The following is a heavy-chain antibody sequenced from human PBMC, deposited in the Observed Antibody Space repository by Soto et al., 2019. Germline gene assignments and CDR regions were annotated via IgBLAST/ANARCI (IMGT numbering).Heavy chain of an antibody. J-gene: IGHJ3*02. CDR2: ISYDGSNK. V-gene: IGHV3-30-3*01. Sequence: VQLVESGGGVVQPGRSLRLSCAASGFTFSSYAMHWVRQAPGKGLEWVAVISYDGSNKYYADSVKGRFTISRDNSKNTLYLQMNSLRAEDTAVYYCASTYAFDIWGQGTMVTVSS. CDR3: ASTYAFDI. CDR1: GFTFSSYA.